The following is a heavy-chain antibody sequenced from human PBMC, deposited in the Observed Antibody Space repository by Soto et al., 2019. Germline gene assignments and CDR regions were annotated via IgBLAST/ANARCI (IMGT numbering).Heavy chain of an antibody. J-gene: IGHJ4*02. D-gene: IGHD3-22*01. Sequence: AGGSLRLSCAASGFTFSSYAMSWVRQAPGKGLEWVSAISGSGGSTYYADSVKGRFTISRDNSKNTLYLQMNSLRAEDTAVYYCAKDSDYYDSSGYPQPFDYWGQGTLVTVYS. CDR3: AKDSDYYDSSGYPQPFDY. V-gene: IGHV3-23*01. CDR1: GFTFSSYA. CDR2: ISGSGGST.